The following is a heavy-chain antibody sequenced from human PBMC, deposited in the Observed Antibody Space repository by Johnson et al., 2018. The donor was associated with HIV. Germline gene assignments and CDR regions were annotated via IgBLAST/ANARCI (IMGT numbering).Heavy chain of an antibody. CDR3: AKSLPGYDAFDI. D-gene: IGHD5-12*01. Sequence: VQLVESGGGVVQPGGSLRLSCVASGFTFSSYGIHWVRQAPGKGLEWVAFIRYAGSNKYYEDSVKGRFTIFRDNSKNTLYLQMNSLRAEDTAVYYCAKSLPGYDAFDIWGQGTMVTVSS. CDR2: IRYAGSNK. J-gene: IGHJ3*02. CDR1: GFTFSSYG. V-gene: IGHV3-30*02.